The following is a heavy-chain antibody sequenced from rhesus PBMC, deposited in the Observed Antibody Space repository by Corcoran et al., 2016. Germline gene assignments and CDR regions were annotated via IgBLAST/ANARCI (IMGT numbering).Heavy chain of an antibody. CDR3: AKRGYSSWSFDY. Sequence: TRGKGLEWMGSIYPGDSDTRYNPSFQGHVTISADKSISTTYLQWSSLKASDTATYYCAKRGYSSWSFDYWGQGVLVTVSS. CDR2: IYPGDSDT. J-gene: IGHJ4*01. D-gene: IGHD6-13*01. V-gene: IGHV5-43*01.